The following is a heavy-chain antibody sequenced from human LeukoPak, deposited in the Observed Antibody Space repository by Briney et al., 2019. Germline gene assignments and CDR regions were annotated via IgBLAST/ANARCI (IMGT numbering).Heavy chain of an antibody. V-gene: IGHV3-30*03. D-gene: IGHD3-16*01. CDR1: GFTFSSYG. Sequence: PGRSLRLSCAASGFTFSSYGMHWVRLAPGKGLEWVAVISSDGSNKYYADSVKGRLTISRDNSKNTLYLQMSSLRAEDTAVYYCATVPRGYYFDYWGQGTLVTVSS. J-gene: IGHJ4*02. CDR3: ATVPRGYYFDY. CDR2: ISSDGSNK.